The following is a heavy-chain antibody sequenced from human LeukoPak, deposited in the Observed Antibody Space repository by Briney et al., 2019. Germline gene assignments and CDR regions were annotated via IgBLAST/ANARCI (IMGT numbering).Heavy chain of an antibody. J-gene: IGHJ4*02. CDR2: ISAYNGNT. Sequence: GASVKVSCKASGYTFTSYGISWVRQAPGQGLEWMGWISAYNGNTNYTQHFQGRVTMTRDTSVSTAYMELSRLRSDDTAVYYCARGSSNWSTRFHSWGQGTLVTVSS. CDR3: ARGSSNWSTRFHS. CDR1: GYTFTSYG. D-gene: IGHD6-13*01. V-gene: IGHV1-18*01.